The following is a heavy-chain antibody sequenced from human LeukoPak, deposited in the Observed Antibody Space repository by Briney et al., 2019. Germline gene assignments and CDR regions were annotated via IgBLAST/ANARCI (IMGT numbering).Heavy chain of an antibody. Sequence: SVKVSCKASDYTFTSYGISWVRQAPGQGLEWMGGIVPIFGTANYAQKFQGRVTITTDESTSTAYMELSSLRSEDTAVYYCARVGGTDYWGQGTLVTVSS. V-gene: IGHV1-69*05. CDR2: IVPIFGTA. J-gene: IGHJ4*02. CDR1: DYTFTSYG. D-gene: IGHD1-26*01. CDR3: ARVGGTDY.